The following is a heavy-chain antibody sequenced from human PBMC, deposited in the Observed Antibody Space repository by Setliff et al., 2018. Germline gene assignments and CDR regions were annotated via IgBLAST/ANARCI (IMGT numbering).Heavy chain of an antibody. CDR2: XXXXXXX. J-gene: IGHJ4*02. Sequence: SETLSLTCAVYGGSFSGYYWSWIRQPPGXXXXXXXXXXXXXXXXXXXXXXSRVTISVDTSKNQFSLKLSSVTAADTAVYYCARRYNFWSGYFDYWGQGTLVTVSS. D-gene: IGHD3-3*01. V-gene: IGHV4-34*01. CDR3: ARRYNFWSGYFDY. CDR1: GGSFSGYY.